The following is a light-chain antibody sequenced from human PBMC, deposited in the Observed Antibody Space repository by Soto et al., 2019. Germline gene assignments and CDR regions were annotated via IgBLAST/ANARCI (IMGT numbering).Light chain of an antibody. CDR1: QSISSW. CDR3: QQYDSYSWT. V-gene: IGKV1-5*01. CDR2: DAS. J-gene: IGKJ1*01. Sequence: DIQMSQYPCAISASVGDRVTITCRASQSISSWLAWYQQKTGKAPKLLIYDASSLESGVPSRFSGSGSGTEFTLTISSLQPDDFATYYCQQYDSYSWTFGQGTKVDIK.